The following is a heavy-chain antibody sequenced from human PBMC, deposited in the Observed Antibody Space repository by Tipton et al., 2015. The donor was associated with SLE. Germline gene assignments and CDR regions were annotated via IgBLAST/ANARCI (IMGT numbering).Heavy chain of an antibody. D-gene: IGHD5-12*01. CDR2: IRSNAHGGTT. Sequence: SLRLSCAASGFTFSSYWMSWFRQAPGKGLEWVGFIRSNAHGGTTQYAASVSGRFSISRDDSKSILYLQMNSLKNEDTAVYYCARSLNIVAAVFDIWGQGTMVTVSS. J-gene: IGHJ3*02. CDR1: GFTFSSYW. V-gene: IGHV3-49*03. CDR3: ARSLNIVAAVFDI.